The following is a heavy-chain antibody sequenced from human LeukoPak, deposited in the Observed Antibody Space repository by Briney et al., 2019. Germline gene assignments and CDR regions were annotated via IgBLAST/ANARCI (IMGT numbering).Heavy chain of an antibody. J-gene: IGHJ4*02. CDR3: AGAREMAPSQY. CDR1: AGSISSFS. CDR2: IYCSKST. V-gene: IGHV4-59*01. Sequence: SETLSLTCTVSAGSISSFSWSWIPPRPGKGLECIAYIYCSKSTNYNPSHKSQVTISVDTYKHQCSLKLSAVTAADTAVYYCAGAREMAPSQYWGQGTLVTVSS. D-gene: IGHD5-24*01.